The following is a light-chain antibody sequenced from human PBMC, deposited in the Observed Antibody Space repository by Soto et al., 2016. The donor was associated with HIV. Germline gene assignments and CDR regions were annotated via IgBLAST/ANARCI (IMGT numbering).Light chain of an antibody. CDR1: LLDKKY. CDR3: YSAADNYRV. J-gene: IGLJ3*02. Sequence: SYELTQPSSVSVSPGQTARITCSGDLLDKKYVRWFQQKPGQAPVLVIYKDSERPSGIPERFSGSNSGTTVTLTISGAQVEDEADYYCYSAADNYRVFGGGTKLTVL. CDR2: KDS. V-gene: IGLV3-27*01.